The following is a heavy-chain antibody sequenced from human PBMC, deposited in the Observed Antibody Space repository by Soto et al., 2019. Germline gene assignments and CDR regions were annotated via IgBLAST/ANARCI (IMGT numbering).Heavy chain of an antibody. D-gene: IGHD3-16*01. J-gene: IGHJ6*02. Sequence: QVQLVQSAAEVKKPGASVRVSCKASGYTFIRYGIAWVRQAPGQGLEWMGWISPYNDYTIYAQKLQGRVTMTADTSPRSVYMELRGLKSDDTAVDSCARGGYYDNTWGKLSHYGLDVWGQGTSVTVSS. V-gene: IGHV1-18*01. CDR2: ISPYNDYT. CDR1: GYTFIRYG. CDR3: ARGGYYDNTWGKLSHYGLDV.